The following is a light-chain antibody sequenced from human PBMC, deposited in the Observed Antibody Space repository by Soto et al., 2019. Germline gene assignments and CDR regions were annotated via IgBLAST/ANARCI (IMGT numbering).Light chain of an antibody. V-gene: IGKV3D-15*01. CDR1: QSVSSS. CDR2: GAS. Sequence: EIVMTQSPATLSVSPGERATLSCRASQSVSSSLAWYQHKPGQAPRLLIYGASTRDTGIPASFSGSGSGTEYTPPSSRLKSEDFAVYYWQQYKNWHLALTFGGGTKV. CDR3: QQYKNWHLALT. J-gene: IGKJ4*02.